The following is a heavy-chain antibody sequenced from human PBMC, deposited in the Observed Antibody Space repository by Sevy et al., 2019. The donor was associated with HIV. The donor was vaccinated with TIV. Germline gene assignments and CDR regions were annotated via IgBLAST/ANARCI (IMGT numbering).Heavy chain of an antibody. Sequence: ASVKVACKASGYTFTGYYMHWVRQAPGQGLEWMGCINPNSGGTNYAQKFQGRVTMTRDTSISTAYMELSRLRSDDTAVYYCARDTPHCSGGSCLNWFDPWGQGTLVTVSS. V-gene: IGHV1-2*02. D-gene: IGHD2-15*01. CDR3: ARDTPHCSGGSCLNWFDP. CDR1: GYTFTGYY. J-gene: IGHJ5*02. CDR2: INPNSGGT.